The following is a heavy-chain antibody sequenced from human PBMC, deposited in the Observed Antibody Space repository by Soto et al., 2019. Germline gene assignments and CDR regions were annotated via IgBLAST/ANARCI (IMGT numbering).Heavy chain of an antibody. V-gene: IGHV2-26*01. CDR3: ARIQEPHGVLWFGEDAFDI. CDR2: IFSNDEK. Sequence: SGPTLVNPTETVTLTCTVSGFSLSNARMGVSWIRQPPGKALEWLAHIFSNDEKSYSTSLKSRLTISKDTSKSQVVLTMTNMDPVDTATYYCARIQEPHGVLWFGEDAFDIWGQGKMVTV. CDR1: GFSLSNARMG. J-gene: IGHJ3*02. D-gene: IGHD3-10*01.